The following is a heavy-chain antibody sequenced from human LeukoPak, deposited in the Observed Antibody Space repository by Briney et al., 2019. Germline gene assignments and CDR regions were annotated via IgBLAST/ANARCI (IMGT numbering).Heavy chain of an antibody. Sequence: SETLSLTCAVSGGSISSGGYSWSWIRQPPGKGLEWIGYIYHSGSTYYNPSLKSRVTISVDRSKNQFSLKLSSVTAADTAVYYCAREGGVVTRGYYYYGMDVWGQGTTVTVSS. CDR1: GGSISSGGYS. V-gene: IGHV4-30-2*01. CDR3: AREGGVVTRGYYYYGMDV. CDR2: IYHSGST. D-gene: IGHD3-16*01. J-gene: IGHJ6*02.